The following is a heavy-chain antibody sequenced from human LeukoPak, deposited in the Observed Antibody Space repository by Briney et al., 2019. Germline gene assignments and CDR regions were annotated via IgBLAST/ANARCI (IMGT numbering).Heavy chain of an antibody. J-gene: IGHJ6*03. CDR3: ARGHLVVVPAAQRAYSYMGV. CDR2: IIQSGRT. V-gene: IGHV4-34*01. D-gene: IGHD2-2*01. Sequence: SETLSLTCAVYGGSFSDYHWNWIRQTPGKGLEWIGEIIQSGRTHYKSSLKSRVTISLDTSKNQFSLKLSAVTAADTAVYYCARGHLVVVPAAQRAYSYMGVWGNGTTVTVSS. CDR1: GGSFSDYH.